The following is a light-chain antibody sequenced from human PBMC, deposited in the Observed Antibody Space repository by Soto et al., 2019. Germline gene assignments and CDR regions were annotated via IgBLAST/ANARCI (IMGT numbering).Light chain of an antibody. Sequence: DIQMTQSPYSLSASVGDRVTIACRASQTITNYLNWYQQKSGRAPRLLIFGASNLQTGVPPRFSGRGFGTNFTLTISSLQSEDFASYFCQQSYSTPLTFGPGTKVDI. CDR1: QTITNY. CDR3: QQSYSTPLT. V-gene: IGKV1-39*01. J-gene: IGKJ3*01. CDR2: GAS.